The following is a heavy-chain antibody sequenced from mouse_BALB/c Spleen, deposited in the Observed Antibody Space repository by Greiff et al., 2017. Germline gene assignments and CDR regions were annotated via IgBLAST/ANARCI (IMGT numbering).Heavy chain of an antibody. V-gene: IGHV14-3*02. D-gene: IGHD2-3*01. Sequence: VQLQQSGAELVKPGASVKLSCTASGFNIKDTYMHWVKQRPEQGLEWIGRIDPANGNTKYDPKFQGKATITADTSSNTAYLQLSSLTSEDTAVYYCARGYYSSWFAYWGQGTLVTVSA. CDR2: IDPANGNT. CDR1: GFNIKDTY. J-gene: IGHJ3*01. CDR3: ARGYYSSWFAY.